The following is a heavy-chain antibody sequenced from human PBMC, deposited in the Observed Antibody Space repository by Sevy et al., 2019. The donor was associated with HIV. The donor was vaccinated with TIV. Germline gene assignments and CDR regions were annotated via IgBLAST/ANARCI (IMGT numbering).Heavy chain of an antibody. CDR3: ARLLVIGSGDGLA. CDR2: IYYSGST. V-gene: IGHV4-39*01. CDR1: GGSISSSSYY. Sequence: SETLSLTCTVSGGSISSSSYYWGWIRQPPGKGLEWIGSIYYSGSTYYNPSLKCRVTISVDTSKNQFSLKLSSVTAADTAVYYCARLLVIGSGDGLAWGQGTLVTDSS. J-gene: IGHJ4*02. D-gene: IGHD3-10*01.